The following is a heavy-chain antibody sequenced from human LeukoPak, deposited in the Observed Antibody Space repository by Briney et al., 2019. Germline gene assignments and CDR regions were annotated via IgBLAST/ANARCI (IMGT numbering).Heavy chain of an antibody. CDR1: GFIFSGYG. J-gene: IGHJ5*02. D-gene: IGHD2-2*01. V-gene: IGHV3-23*01. CDR3: AKGGYCSSTSCYVGWFDP. CDR2: ISGGGGST. Sequence: GGSLRLSCAASGFIFSGYGMHWVRQAPGKGLEWVSVISGGGGSTYYADSVKGRFTISRDNSKNTLFLRMNSLRAEDTAVYYCAKGGYCSSTSCYVGWFDPWGQGTLVTVSS.